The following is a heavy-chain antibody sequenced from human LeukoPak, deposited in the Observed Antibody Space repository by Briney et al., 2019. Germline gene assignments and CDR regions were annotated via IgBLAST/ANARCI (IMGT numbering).Heavy chain of an antibody. CDR2: ISYDGGNK. J-gene: IGHJ4*02. V-gene: IGHV3-33*01. Sequence: GRSLRLSCAASGFTFRGYGMHWVRQAPGQGLEWVALISYDGGNKDYADSVKGRFTISRDNSESTLYLEMNSLRAEDTAVYYCAREGGSGSYLGSFDYWGQGTLVTVSS. CDR3: AREGGSGSYLGSFDY. CDR1: GFTFRGYG. D-gene: IGHD1-26*01.